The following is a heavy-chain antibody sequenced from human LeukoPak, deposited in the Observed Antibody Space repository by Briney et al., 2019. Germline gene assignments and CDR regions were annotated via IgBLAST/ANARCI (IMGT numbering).Heavy chain of an antibody. J-gene: IGHJ4*02. Sequence: ASVKVSCKASGGTFSRYAISWVRQAPGQGLEWIGGIIPIFGTANYAQKFQGRVTITADESTSTAYMELSSLRSEDTAVYYCARDRLTYCSSTSCHPDWGQGTLVTVSS. CDR2: IIPIFGTA. CDR1: GGTFSRYA. V-gene: IGHV1-69*13. D-gene: IGHD2-2*01. CDR3: ARDRLTYCSSTSCHPD.